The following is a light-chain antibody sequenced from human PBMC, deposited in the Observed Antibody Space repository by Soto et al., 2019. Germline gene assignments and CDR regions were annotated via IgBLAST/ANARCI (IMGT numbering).Light chain of an antibody. CDR3: GADHGSGSNFVV. J-gene: IGLJ2*01. V-gene: IGLV9-49*01. CDR2: VGTGGIVG. CDR1: SGYSNYK. Sequence: QSVLTQPPSASASLGASVILTCTLSSGYSNYKVDWYQQRPGKGPRFVMRVGTGGIVGSKGDGIPDRFSVLGSGLNRYLTIKNIQEEDESDYHCGADHGSGSNFVVFGGGTKVTVL.